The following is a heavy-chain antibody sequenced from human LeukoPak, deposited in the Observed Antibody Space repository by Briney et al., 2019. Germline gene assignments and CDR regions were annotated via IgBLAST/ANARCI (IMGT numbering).Heavy chain of an antibody. CDR3: ARDRISPYSSGWYRPNFDY. V-gene: IGHV3-21*01. CDR2: ISSSSSYI. Sequence: PGGSLRLSCAASGFTFSSYSMNWVRQAPGKGLEWVSSISSSSSYIYYADSVKGRFTISRDNAKNSLYLQMNSLRAEDTAVYYCARDRISPYSSGWYRPNFDYWGQGTLVTVSS. D-gene: IGHD6-19*01. J-gene: IGHJ4*02. CDR1: GFTFSSYS.